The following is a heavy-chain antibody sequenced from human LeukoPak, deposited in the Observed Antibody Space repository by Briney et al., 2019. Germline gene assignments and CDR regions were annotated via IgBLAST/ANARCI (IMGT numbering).Heavy chain of an antibody. V-gene: IGHV3-74*01. D-gene: IGHD2-15*01. CDR1: GFTFSTYW. CDR3: ARGRIYFDY. Sequence: GGSLRLSCAASGFTFSTYWMHWIRQVPGKGLVWVSRITPSGDNTNYADSVRGRFTVSRDNAKNSLYLQMNSLRAEDTAVYYCARGRIYFDYWGQGTLVTVSS. J-gene: IGHJ4*02. CDR2: ITPSGDNT.